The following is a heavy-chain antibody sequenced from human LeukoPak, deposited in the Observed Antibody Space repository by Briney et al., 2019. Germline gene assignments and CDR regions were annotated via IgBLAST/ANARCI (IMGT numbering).Heavy chain of an antibody. V-gene: IGHV1-2*06. J-gene: IGHJ4*02. CDR2: VNPNSGGT. D-gene: IGHD6-19*01. CDR3: ARDPRIAVAGKYFDY. CDR1: GYTFTGYY. Sequence: ASVKVSCKASGYTFTGYYMHWVRQAPGQGLEWMGRVNPNSGGTNYAQKFQGRVTTTRDTSINTAYLELSRLRSDDTAVYYCARDPRIAVAGKYFDYWGQGTLVTVSS.